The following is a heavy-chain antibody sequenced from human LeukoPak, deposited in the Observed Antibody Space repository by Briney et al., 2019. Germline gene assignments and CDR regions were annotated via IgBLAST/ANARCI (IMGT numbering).Heavy chain of an antibody. D-gene: IGHD5-12*01. CDR2: ISGSSSYI. V-gene: IGHV3-21*01. J-gene: IGHJ4*02. CDR3: ARDGSGLDY. CDR1: GFTFSSYS. Sequence: GGSLRLSCAASGFTFSSYSMNWVRQAPGKGLEWVSSISGSSSYIYYADSVKGRFIISRDNAKNSLYLQMNSLRAEDTAVCYCARDGSGLDYWGQGTLVTVSS.